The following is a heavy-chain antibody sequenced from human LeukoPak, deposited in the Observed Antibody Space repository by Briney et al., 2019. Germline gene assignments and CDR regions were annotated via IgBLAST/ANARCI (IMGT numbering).Heavy chain of an antibody. D-gene: IGHD4-17*01. Sequence: ASVKVSCKASGYTFTGYYMHWVRQAPGQGLEWMGWINPNSGGTNYAQKFQGRVTMTRDTSISTAYMELSRLRSDDTAVYYCARYFLDDYGDSDLGYWGQGTLVTVSS. CDR2: INPNSGGT. CDR1: GYTFTGYY. CDR3: ARYFLDDYGDSDLGY. V-gene: IGHV1-2*02. J-gene: IGHJ4*02.